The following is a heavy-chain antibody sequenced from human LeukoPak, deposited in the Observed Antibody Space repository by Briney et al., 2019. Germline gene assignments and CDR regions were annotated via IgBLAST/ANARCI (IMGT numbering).Heavy chain of an antibody. CDR3: ASGVVVTEYYYYMDV. V-gene: IGHV1-69*05. Sequence: ASVKVSCKASGGTFSSYAISCVRQAPGQRLEWMGGIIPIFGTANYAQKSQGRVTITTDESTRPASMELSTLRSEDTAVYYCASGVVVTEYYYYMDVWGKGTTVTVS. CDR2: IIPIFGTA. CDR1: GGTFSSYA. J-gene: IGHJ6*03. D-gene: IGHD3-22*01.